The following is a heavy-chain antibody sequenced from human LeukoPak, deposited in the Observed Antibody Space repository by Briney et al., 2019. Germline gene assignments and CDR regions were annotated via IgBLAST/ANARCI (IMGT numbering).Heavy chain of an antibody. CDR1: GGSISSGGYS. J-gene: IGHJ4*02. V-gene: IGHV4-30-2*01. Sequence: SQTLSLTCAVSGGSISSGGYSWSWIRQPPGKGLEWIGYIYHSGSTYYNPSLKSRVTISVDRSKNQFSLKLSSVTAADTAVYYCARGSNYDSSGYRYPHRNANYFDYWGQGTLVTVSS. CDR3: ARGSNYDSSGYRYPHRNANYFDY. CDR2: IYHSGST. D-gene: IGHD3-22*01.